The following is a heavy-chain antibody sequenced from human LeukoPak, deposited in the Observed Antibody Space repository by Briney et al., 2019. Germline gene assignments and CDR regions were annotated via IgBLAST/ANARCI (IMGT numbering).Heavy chain of an antibody. V-gene: IGHV4-61*02. J-gene: IGHJ5*02. D-gene: IGHD3-3*01. Sequence: KPSETLSLTCTVSGGSISSGGYYWSWFRQPAGRGLEWIGRIYATGSTGYNPSLKSRVTISVDTSKNQFSLKVNAVTAADTAVYYCARGSMGLRFSIDWFDPWGQGTLVTVSS. CDR1: GGSISSGGYY. CDR3: ARGSMGLRFSIDWFDP. CDR2: IYATGST.